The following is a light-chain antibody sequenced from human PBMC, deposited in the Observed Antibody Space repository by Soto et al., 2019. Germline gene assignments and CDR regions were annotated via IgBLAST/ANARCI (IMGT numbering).Light chain of an antibody. Sequence: DIQMTQSPSSLSTSVGDRVTITCRASQSISSYLNWYQQKPGKAPKLLIYAASSLQSGVPSRFSGSGSGTDFTLTISSLQPEDFATYSCQQSYSTQYTFGQGTKLEIK. CDR1: QSISSY. CDR3: QQSYSTQYT. V-gene: IGKV1-39*01. CDR2: AAS. J-gene: IGKJ2*01.